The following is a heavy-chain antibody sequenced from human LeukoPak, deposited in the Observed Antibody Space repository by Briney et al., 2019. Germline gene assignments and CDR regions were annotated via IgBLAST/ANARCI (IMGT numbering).Heavy chain of an antibody. D-gene: IGHD3-22*01. J-gene: IGHJ4*02. V-gene: IGHV4-39*07. CDR2: IYYSGST. CDR3: ARERITMIVNYFDY. CDR1: GGSISSSSYY. Sequence: SETLSLTCTVSGGSISSSSYYWGWIRQPPGKGLEWIGSIYYSGSTYYNPSLKSRVTISVDTSKNQFSLKLSSVTAADTAVYYCARERITMIVNYFDYWGQGTLVTVSS.